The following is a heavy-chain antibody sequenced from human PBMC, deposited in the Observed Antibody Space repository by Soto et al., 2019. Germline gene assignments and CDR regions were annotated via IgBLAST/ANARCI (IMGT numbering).Heavy chain of an antibody. D-gene: IGHD3-10*01. J-gene: IGHJ4*02. V-gene: IGHV3-30*18. CDR3: AKEYDYASGSYYNY. Sequence: GGSLRLSCAASGFTFSNYGMHWVRQAPGKGLEWVAVISFDGSTKYLADSVKGRFTISRDNSKNTLYLQMNSLRAEDTAVYYCAKEYDYASGSYYNYWGQGALVTVSS. CDR2: ISFDGSTK. CDR1: GFTFSNYG.